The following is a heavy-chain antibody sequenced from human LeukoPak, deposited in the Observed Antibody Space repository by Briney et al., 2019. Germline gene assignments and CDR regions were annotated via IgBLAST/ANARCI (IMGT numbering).Heavy chain of an antibody. Sequence: SEALSLSRILSRGSLSGSSKYWGWARQPAGKGLEWIGSIYYSGSTYYNPSLKGRATISVDTSKNQFSLKLTSVTAADTSVFYCARAIAALPYAFDIWGQGTMVTVSS. J-gene: IGHJ3*02. CDR2: IYYSGST. CDR3: ARAIAALPYAFDI. D-gene: IGHD6-6*01. V-gene: IGHV4-39*07. CDR1: RGSLSGSSKY.